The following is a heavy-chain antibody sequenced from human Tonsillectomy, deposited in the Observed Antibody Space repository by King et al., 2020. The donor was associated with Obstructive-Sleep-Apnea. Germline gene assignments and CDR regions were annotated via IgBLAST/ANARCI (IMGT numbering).Heavy chain of an antibody. CDR1: GYTFTSYG. D-gene: IGHD1-1*01. CDR2: ISTYNGNT. V-gene: IGHV1-18*01. CDR3: ARWGGRYKADYYYYGMDV. Sequence: QLVQSGAEVKKPGASVKVSCKASGYTFTSYGISWVRQAPGQGLEWMGWISTYNGNTNYPQRLQGRVTMTTDTSTSIAYMELRSLRSDDTAVYYCARWGGRYKADYYYYGMDVWGQGTTVTVSS. J-gene: IGHJ6*02.